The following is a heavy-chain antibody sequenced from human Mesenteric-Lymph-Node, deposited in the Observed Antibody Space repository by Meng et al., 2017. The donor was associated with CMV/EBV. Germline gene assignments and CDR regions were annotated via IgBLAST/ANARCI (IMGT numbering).Heavy chain of an antibody. V-gene: IGHV3-74*01. CDR1: GFTFSRYW. CDR3: ARVALGDNWDRFDY. J-gene: IGHJ4*02. CDR2: MNSDGSST. D-gene: IGHD1-20*01. Sequence: GGSLRLSCAASGFTFSRYWMHWVRQAPGKGLVWVSRMNSDGSSTSYADSLKGRFTISRDNAKNTLYLQMNSLRAEDTAVYYCARVALGDNWDRFDYWGQGTLVTVSS.